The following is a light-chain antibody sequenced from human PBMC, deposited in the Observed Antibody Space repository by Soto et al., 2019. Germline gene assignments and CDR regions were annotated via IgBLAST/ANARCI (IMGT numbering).Light chain of an antibody. CDR3: HQYGSSPPT. CDR1: QSVPSSS. J-gene: IGKJ2*01. CDR2: GAS. Sequence: ENVLTQSPATLSLSPGDRATLSCRASQSVPSSSFAWYQQKPDQSPSLLIYGASNRATGIPDRFRGSGSGTDFTLTISGLEPEDFAVYFCHQYGSSPPTFGQGTKLEIK. V-gene: IGKV3-20*01.